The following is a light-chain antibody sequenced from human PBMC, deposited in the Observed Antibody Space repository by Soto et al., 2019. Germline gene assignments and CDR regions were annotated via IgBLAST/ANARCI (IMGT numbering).Light chain of an antibody. CDR3: QEYGTSPRT. CDR1: QSVSSSY. V-gene: IGKV3-20*01. Sequence: EIVLTQSPGTLSLSPGERVTLPCRASQSVSSSYLAWYQHEPGQAPRLLISGASSRATGIPDRFSGSGSGTDFTLSIRRLEPEYFAVYYCQEYGTSPRTFGQGTKVEIK. J-gene: IGKJ1*01. CDR2: GAS.